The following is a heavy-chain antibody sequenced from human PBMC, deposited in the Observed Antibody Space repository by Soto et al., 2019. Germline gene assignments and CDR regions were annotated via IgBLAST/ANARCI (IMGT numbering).Heavy chain of an antibody. CDR1: GGSISSYY. CDR3: ARGIGTDSNWFDP. J-gene: IGHJ5*02. V-gene: IGHV4-59*01. D-gene: IGHD2-21*01. Sequence: SETLSLTCTVSGGSISSYYWSWIRQPPGKGLEWIGYIYYSGSTNYNPSLKSRVTISVDTSKNQFSLKLSSVTAADTAVYYCARGIGTDSNWFDPWGQGTLVTVSS. CDR2: IYYSGST.